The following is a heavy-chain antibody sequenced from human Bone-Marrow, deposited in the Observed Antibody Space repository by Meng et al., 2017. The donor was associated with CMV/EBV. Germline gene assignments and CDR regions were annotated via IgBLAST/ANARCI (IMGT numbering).Heavy chain of an antibody. CDR3: ARAPRFWSGYFYYFDY. CDR2: LSRYNGDT. D-gene: IGHD3-3*01. CDR1: YAFINYG. Sequence: YAFINYGIPWVRQAPGQGPEWMGWLSRYNGDTKYAQKVQGRVSMTTDTSTTTVYMELRSLRSDDTAVYYCARAPRFWSGYFYYFDYWGQGTLVTVSS. J-gene: IGHJ4*02. V-gene: IGHV1-18*01.